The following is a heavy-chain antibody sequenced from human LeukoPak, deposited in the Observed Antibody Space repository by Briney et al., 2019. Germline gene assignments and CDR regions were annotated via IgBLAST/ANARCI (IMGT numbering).Heavy chain of an antibody. Sequence: SETLSLICTVSGGSISSYYWSWIRQPPGKGLEWIGYIYYSGSTSYNPSLKSRVTISVDTSKKQLSLKLSSVTAADTAFYYCARYIVSYPHDAFDIWGQGTMVTVSS. CDR1: GGSISSYY. V-gene: IGHV4-59*01. CDR2: IYYSGST. CDR3: ARYIVSYPHDAFDI. J-gene: IGHJ3*02. D-gene: IGHD1-26*01.